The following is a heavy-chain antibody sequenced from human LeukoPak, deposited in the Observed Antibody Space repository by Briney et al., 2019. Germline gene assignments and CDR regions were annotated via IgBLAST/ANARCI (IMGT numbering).Heavy chain of an antibody. Sequence: GGSLRLSCAASGFTFNSYTMSWVRQAPGKGLEWVSTITTSDGNTYYADSVKGRFTISRDNSKNTLYLQMNSLRAEDTAVYYCARPHRNYYYGMDVWGQGTTVTVSS. CDR2: ITTSDGNT. V-gene: IGHV3-23*01. CDR3: ARPHRNYYYGMDV. J-gene: IGHJ6*02. CDR1: GFTFNSYT.